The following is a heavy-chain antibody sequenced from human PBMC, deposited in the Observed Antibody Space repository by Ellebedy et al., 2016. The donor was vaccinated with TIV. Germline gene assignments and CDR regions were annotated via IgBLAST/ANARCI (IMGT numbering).Heavy chain of an antibody. D-gene: IGHD6-13*01. J-gene: IGHJ4*02. Sequence: GESLKISCAASGFTVSSNYMSWVRQAPGKGLEWVSVIYSGGSTYYADSVKGRFTISRDNSKNTLYLQMNSLRAEDTAVYYCARECPGYSSSWYYDYWGQGTLVTVSS. V-gene: IGHV3-66*01. CDR1: GFTVSSNY. CDR2: IYSGGST. CDR3: ARECPGYSSSWYYDY.